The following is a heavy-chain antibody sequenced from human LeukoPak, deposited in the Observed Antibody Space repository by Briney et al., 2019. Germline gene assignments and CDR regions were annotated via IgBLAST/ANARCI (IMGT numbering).Heavy chain of an antibody. CDR3: AKDATTYYYDSSGYYGPFDY. J-gene: IGHJ4*02. D-gene: IGHD3-22*01. V-gene: IGHV4-34*01. CDR2: SNHSGST. Sequence: SETLSLTCAVYGGSFSGYYWSWIRQPPGKGLEWIGESNHSGSTNYNPSLKSRVTISVDTSKNQFSLKLSSVTAADTAVYYCAKDATTYYYDSSGYYGPFDYWGQGTLVTVSS. CDR1: GGSFSGYY.